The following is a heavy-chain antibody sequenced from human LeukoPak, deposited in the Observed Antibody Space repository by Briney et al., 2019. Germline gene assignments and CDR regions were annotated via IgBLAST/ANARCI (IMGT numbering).Heavy chain of an antibody. J-gene: IGHJ5*02. CDR2: IYYSGST. V-gene: IGHV4-39*01. D-gene: IGHD2-2*01. CDR3: ARSYCSSTSCYFPSSWFDP. Sequence: SETLSLTCTVSGGSISSSSYYWGWIRQPPGKWLEWIGSIYYSGSTYYNPSLKSRVTISVDTSKNQFSLKLSSVTAADTAVYYCARSYCSSTSCYFPSSWFDPWGQGTLVTVSS. CDR1: GGSISSSSYY.